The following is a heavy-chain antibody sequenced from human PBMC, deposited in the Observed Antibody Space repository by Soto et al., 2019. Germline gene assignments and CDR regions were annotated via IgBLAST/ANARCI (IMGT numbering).Heavy chain of an antibody. J-gene: IGHJ2*01. V-gene: IGHV4-39*07. D-gene: IGHD5-12*01. Sequence: PSETLSLTCTVSGGSISSSSYYWGWIRQPPGKGLEWNGSIYYSGSTYYNPSLKSRVTISVDTSKNQFSLKLSSVTAADTAVYYCARAGDIGSGYDSHWYFDLWGRGTLVTVSS. CDR3: ARAGDIGSGYDSHWYFDL. CDR2: IYYSGST. CDR1: GGSISSSSYY.